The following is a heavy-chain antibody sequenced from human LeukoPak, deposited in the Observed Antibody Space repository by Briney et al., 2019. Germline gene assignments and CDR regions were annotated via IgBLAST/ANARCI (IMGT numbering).Heavy chain of an antibody. D-gene: IGHD2-15*01. CDR3: ARETGSGRVLY. V-gene: IGHV4-31*03. Sequence: SQTLSLTCTVSGGSISSGGYSWSWIRQHPGKGLEWIGYIYYSGSTYYNPAVKSRVTISVDTSKNQFSLKLSSVTAADTAVYYCARETGSGRVLYWGQGTLVTVSS. J-gene: IGHJ4*02. CDR2: IYYSGST. CDR1: GGSISSGGYS.